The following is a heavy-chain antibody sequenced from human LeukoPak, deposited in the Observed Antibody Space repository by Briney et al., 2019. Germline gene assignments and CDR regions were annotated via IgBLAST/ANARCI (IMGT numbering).Heavy chain of an antibody. D-gene: IGHD3-10*01. Sequence: PGGSLRLSCAASGFTFSNYAMHWVRQAPGKGLEWVAVISYDGNKKYYADSVKGRFTISRDNSKNTLYLQMNSLRAEDTAVYYCARETMIRGSDDNYWGQGTLVTVSS. CDR1: GFTFSNYA. V-gene: IGHV3-30-3*01. J-gene: IGHJ4*02. CDR2: ISYDGNKK. CDR3: ARETMIRGSDDNY.